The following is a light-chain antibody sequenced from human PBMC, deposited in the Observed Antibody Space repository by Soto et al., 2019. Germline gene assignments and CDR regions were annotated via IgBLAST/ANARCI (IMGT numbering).Light chain of an antibody. Sequence: QSVLTQPPSVSGAPGQRVTISCTGTNSNIGAGHEVHWYQQVPGKAPKLLIYEINNRPSGVPDRFSGSKSGTSASLAITGLQAEDEADYYGQSHDSSLSGWVFGGGTKLTVL. CDR2: EIN. V-gene: IGLV1-40*01. CDR1: NSNIGAGHE. J-gene: IGLJ3*02. CDR3: QSHDSSLSGWV.